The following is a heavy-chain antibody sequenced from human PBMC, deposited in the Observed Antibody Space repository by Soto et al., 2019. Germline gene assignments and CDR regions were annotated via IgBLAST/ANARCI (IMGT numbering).Heavy chain of an antibody. J-gene: IGHJ3*01. V-gene: IGHV3-74*01. Sequence: GGSLKLSFEASGFTSTNYGRRWARQVPGKGLVWVSRINSDGSSTSHADSVKGRFTIPRDNAKNTLYLQMSSLRAEDTAVYYCARPQYLPDDVFDVWGRGTVVTVSS. D-gene: IGHD2-2*01. CDR1: GFTSTNYG. CDR2: INSDGSST. CDR3: ARPQYLPDDVFDV.